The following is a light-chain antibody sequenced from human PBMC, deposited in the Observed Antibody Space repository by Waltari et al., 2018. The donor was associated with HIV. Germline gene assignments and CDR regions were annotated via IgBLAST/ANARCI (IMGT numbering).Light chain of an antibody. CDR1: QSLLSSSNDKNY. CDR3: QQYYTTPPT. Sequence: DIVMTQSPDSLAESLGERATIDCKSSQSLLSSSNDKNYLAWYQQKPGQPPRLLLFWASTRESGVPERFTGSWSGTYFTLTISSLQAEDVAVYYCQQYYTTPPTFGGGTKVEIK. J-gene: IGKJ4*01. CDR2: WAS. V-gene: IGKV4-1*01.